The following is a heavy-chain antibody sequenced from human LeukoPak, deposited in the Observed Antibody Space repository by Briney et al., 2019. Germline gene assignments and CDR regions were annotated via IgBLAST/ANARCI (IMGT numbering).Heavy chain of an antibody. J-gene: IGHJ4*02. D-gene: IGHD1-26*01. Sequence: GGSLRLSCAASGFTFSSYGMHWVRQAPGKGLEWVAVISSDGSNKYYADSVKGRFTISRDNSKNTLYLQMNSLRAEDTAVYYCAKSGSSSRVGTDYWGQGTLVTVSS. CDR1: GFTFSSYG. CDR2: ISSDGSNK. V-gene: IGHV3-30*18. CDR3: AKSGSSSRVGTDY.